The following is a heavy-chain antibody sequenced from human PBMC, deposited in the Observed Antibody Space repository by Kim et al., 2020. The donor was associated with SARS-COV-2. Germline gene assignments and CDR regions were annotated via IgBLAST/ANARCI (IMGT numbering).Heavy chain of an antibody. CDR3: ARYDVITGTTTGWFGP. D-gene: IGHD1-7*01. J-gene: IGHJ5*02. V-gene: IGHV4-59*08. CDR2: IYYSGST. CDR1: GGSISSYY. Sequence: SETLSLTCTVSGGSISSYYWSWIRQPPGKGLEWIGYIYYSGSTNYNPSLKSRVTISVDTSKNQFSLKLSSVTAADTAVYYCARYDVITGTTTGWFGPWGQGTLVTVSS.